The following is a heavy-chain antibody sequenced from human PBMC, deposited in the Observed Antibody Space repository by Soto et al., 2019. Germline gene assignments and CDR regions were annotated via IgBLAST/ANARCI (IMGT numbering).Heavy chain of an antibody. CDR2: INPSGGST. CDR1: GYTFTSYY. V-gene: IGHV1-46*01. J-gene: IGHJ6*02. D-gene: IGHD3-9*01. CDR3: ARDLREILRYFDWLLPPNYYYGMDV. Sequence: ASVNVSCKPSGYTFTSYYIHWVRQAPGQGLEWMGIINPSGGSTSYAQKFQGRVTMTRDTSTSTVYMELSSLRSEDTAVYYCARDLREILRYFDWLLPPNYYYGMDVWGQGTTVTVSS.